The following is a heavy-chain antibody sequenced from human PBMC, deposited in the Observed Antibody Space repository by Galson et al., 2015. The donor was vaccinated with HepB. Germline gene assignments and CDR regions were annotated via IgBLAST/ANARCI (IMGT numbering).Heavy chain of an antibody. D-gene: IGHD2/OR15-2a*01. CDR3: ARGNFYDAFDI. J-gene: IGHJ3*02. CDR1: GSTFTNYG. CDR2: INIYNGNT. V-gene: IGHV1-18*04. Sequence: SVKVSCKASGSTFTNYGITWARQAPGQGLEWMGRINIYNGNTNYAQKLQGRITMTTDTSTNTADMELRSLSSDDTAIYYCARGNFYDAFDILGQGTRVPAS.